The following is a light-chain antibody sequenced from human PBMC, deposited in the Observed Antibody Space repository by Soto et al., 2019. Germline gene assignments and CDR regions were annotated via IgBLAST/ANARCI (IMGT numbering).Light chain of an antibody. V-gene: IGKV3-15*01. CDR1: QGVSSN. CDR3: QHHNNLSPTYT. Sequence: EIVLTQSPSTLSVSPGERATLSCRASQGVSSNLAWFQQRPGQAARLMIYGSATRDTSIPARFSGSGSGTEFALTISILQPEYVAVYYCQHHNNLSPTYTFGQGTQVEIK. CDR2: GSA. J-gene: IGKJ2*01.